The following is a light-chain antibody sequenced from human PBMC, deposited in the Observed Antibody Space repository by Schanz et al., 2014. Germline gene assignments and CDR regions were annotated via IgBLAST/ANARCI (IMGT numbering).Light chain of an antibody. CDR1: SSDVGGYKY. CDR2: EVS. Sequence: QSVLTQPPSASGSPGQSVTISCTGTSSDVGGYKYVSWYQQHPGKAPKLMIYEVSKRPSGVPDRFSASKSGNTASLTVSGLQADDEADYYCTSYAGSNQVVFGGGTKVTVL. J-gene: IGLJ2*01. CDR3: TSYAGSNQVV. V-gene: IGLV2-8*01.